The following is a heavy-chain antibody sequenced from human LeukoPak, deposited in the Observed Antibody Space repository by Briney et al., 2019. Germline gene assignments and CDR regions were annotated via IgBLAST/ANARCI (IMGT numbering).Heavy chain of an antibody. J-gene: IGHJ4*02. D-gene: IGHD3-10*01. V-gene: IGHV3-23*01. CDR1: GFTFSNSG. CDR3: AKGSGNGYGSGPFDY. CDR2: ISTDAGET. Sequence: GGTLRLSCAASGFTFSNSGMSWVRQAPGKGLEWVSAISTDAGETHYADSVKGRFTISRDNSKNTVSLQMSSLRAEDTALYYCAKGSGNGYGSGPFDYWGQGTLVTVSS.